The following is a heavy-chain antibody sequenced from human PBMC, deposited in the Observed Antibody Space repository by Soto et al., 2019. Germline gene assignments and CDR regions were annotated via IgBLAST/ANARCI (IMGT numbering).Heavy chain of an antibody. V-gene: IGHV3-64D*08. Sequence: GGSLRLSCSASGFTFSSYAMHWVRQAPGKGLEYVSAISSNGGSTYYADSVKGRFTISRDNSKNTLYLQMSSLRAEDTAVYYCVKGGSGWYTQYYYYGMDVWGQGTTVTVSS. D-gene: IGHD6-19*01. CDR3: VKGGSGWYTQYYYYGMDV. CDR1: GFTFSSYA. J-gene: IGHJ6*02. CDR2: ISSNGGST.